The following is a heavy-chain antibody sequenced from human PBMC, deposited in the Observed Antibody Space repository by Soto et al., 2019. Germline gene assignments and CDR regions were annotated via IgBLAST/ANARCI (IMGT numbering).Heavy chain of an antibody. V-gene: IGHV3-7*01. Sequence: SGGSLRLSCAASGFTFSSYWMSWVRQAPGKGLEWVANIKQDGSEKYYVDSVKGRFTISRDNAKNSLYLQMNSLRAADTAVYYCARGGGFGFNWFDPWGQGTLVTVSS. J-gene: IGHJ5*02. CDR3: ARGGGFGFNWFDP. CDR1: GFTFSSYW. CDR2: IKQDGSEK. D-gene: IGHD3-10*01.